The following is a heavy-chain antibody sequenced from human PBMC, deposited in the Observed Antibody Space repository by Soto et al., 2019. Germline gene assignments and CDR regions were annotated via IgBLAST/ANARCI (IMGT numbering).Heavy chain of an antibody. J-gene: IGHJ4*02. CDR2: IYYSGIT. Sequence: PSGTLSLTCAVSGGSVSRGHYYWSWIRQPPGQGLEWIGYIYYSGITKYNPSLQSRVTISVDTSKNQFSLKLSSVTAADTAVYYCARDLGGGSGFFDYWGQGTLVTVSS. CDR3: ARDLGGGSGFFDY. D-gene: IGHD6-19*01. V-gene: IGHV4-61*01. CDR1: GGSVSRGHYY.